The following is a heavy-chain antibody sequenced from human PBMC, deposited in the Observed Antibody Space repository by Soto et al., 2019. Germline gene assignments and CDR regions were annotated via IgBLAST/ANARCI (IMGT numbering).Heavy chain of an antibody. CDR1: GYTFTSYG. Sequence: GASVKFSCNASGYTFTSYGISWVRQAPGQGLEWMGWISAYNGNTNYAQKLQGRVTMTTATSTSTAYMELRRLRSDETAVYYCARLSRDGYNFYSGQGTLVTVSS. CDR2: ISAYNGNT. V-gene: IGHV1-18*01. J-gene: IGHJ4*02. CDR3: ARLSRDGYNFY. D-gene: IGHD5-12*01.